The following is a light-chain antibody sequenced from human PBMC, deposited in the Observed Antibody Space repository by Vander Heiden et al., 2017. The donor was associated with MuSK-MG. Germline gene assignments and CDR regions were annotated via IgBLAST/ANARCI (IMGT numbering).Light chain of an antibody. CDR2: DVS. Sequence: QSALTQPASVSGSHGQSSTISCTGTSSDGGGDNYISCNQQPPGKAPKLMIYDVSNRPSGVSNRFSGSKSGNTASLTISGLQADDEADYYCSSYTSSSTWVFGGGTKRTVL. CDR3: SSYTSSSTWV. CDR1: SSDGGGDNY. V-gene: IGLV2-14*01. J-gene: IGLJ3*02.